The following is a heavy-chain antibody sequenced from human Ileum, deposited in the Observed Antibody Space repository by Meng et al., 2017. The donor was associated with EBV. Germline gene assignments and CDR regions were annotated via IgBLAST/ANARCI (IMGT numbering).Heavy chain of an antibody. CDR1: GGSISSSNW. V-gene: IGHV4-4*02. Sequence: QVQLQESGPGLVKPSGXLSLTCXVSGGSISSSNWWSWVRQAPGKGLEWIGEIHHTESTNYNPSLKSRVTISVDKSKNQFSLKLSSVTAADTAVYYCARESYSDSSGYYSLDYWGQGSLGTVSS. CDR2: IHHTEST. D-gene: IGHD3-22*01. CDR3: ARESYSDSSGYYSLDY. J-gene: IGHJ4*02.